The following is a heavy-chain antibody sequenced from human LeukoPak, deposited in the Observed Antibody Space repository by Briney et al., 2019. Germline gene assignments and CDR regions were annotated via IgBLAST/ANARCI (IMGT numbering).Heavy chain of an antibody. Sequence: GGSLRLSCAASGFTFSSYGMSWVRQAPGKGLEWVSVIGGSSTYYADSVKGRFTISRDNSKNTLYLQMSSLRAEDTAVYYCAKGGGRLYKHFDYWGQGALVTVSS. CDR3: AKGGGRLYKHFDY. D-gene: IGHD3-16*01. V-gene: IGHV3-23*01. J-gene: IGHJ4*02. CDR2: IGGSST. CDR1: GFTFSSYG.